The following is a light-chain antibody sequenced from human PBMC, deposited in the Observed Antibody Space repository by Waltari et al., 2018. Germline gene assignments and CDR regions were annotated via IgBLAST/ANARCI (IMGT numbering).Light chain of an antibody. Sequence: QSALSQPASVSGSPGQSITISCPGTSSDVGAHKSVSWYQQHPGRAPKLIIYDVTKRPSGVSSRLSGSRSGNTASLTISGLQAEDEADYYCSSYTTDSVVIFGGGTEVTVL. CDR1: SSDVGAHKS. CDR2: DVT. V-gene: IGLV2-14*03. J-gene: IGLJ2*01. CDR3: SSYTTDSVVI.